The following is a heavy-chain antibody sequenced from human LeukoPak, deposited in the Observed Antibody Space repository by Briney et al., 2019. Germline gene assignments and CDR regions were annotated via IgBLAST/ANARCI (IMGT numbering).Heavy chain of an antibody. Sequence: PSETLSLTCTVSGGSISSYYWSWIRQPAGKGLEWIGRIYTSGSTNYNPSLKGRVTMPVDTSKNQFSLKLSSVTAADTAVYYCARDSSIIDAFDIWGQGTMVTVSS. J-gene: IGHJ3*02. CDR1: GGSISSYY. V-gene: IGHV4-4*07. CDR3: ARDSSIIDAFDI. CDR2: IYTSGST. D-gene: IGHD3-10*01.